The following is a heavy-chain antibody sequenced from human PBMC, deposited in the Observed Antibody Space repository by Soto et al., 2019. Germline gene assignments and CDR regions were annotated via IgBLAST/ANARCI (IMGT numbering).Heavy chain of an antibody. V-gene: IGHV3-43*01. J-gene: IGHJ6*02. CDR3: AKDTSSSWYHYYGMDV. CDR1: GFTFDDYT. D-gene: IGHD6-13*01. Sequence: DVQLVESGGVVVQPGGSLRLSCAASGFTFDDYTMHWVRQAPGKGLEWVSLISWDGGSTYYADSVKGRFTISRDNSKNSLYLQMNSLRTEDTALYYCAKDTSSSWYHYYGMDVWGQGTTVTVSS. CDR2: ISWDGGST.